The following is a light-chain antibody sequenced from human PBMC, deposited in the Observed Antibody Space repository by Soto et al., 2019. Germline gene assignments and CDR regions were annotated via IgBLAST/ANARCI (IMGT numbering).Light chain of an antibody. Sequence: EIVMTQSPATLYASPGERATLSCRASQSVSSNLAWYQQKPGQAPRLLIYGASTRATGIPARFSGSGSGTEFTLTISSLQSEDFAVYYCQQYNNWPPLTFGGGTKVEIK. V-gene: IGKV3-15*01. CDR1: QSVSSN. J-gene: IGKJ4*01. CDR2: GAS. CDR3: QQYNNWPPLT.